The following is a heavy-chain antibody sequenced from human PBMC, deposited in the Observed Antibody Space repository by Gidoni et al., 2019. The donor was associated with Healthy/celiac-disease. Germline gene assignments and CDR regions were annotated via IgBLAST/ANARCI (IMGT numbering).Heavy chain of an antibody. CDR2: IVVGSGNT. J-gene: IGHJ4*02. CDR1: GFTFTSSA. V-gene: IGHV1-58*01. D-gene: IGHD6-6*01. Sequence: QMQLVQSGPEVKKPGTSVKVSCKASGFTFTSSAVQWVRQARGQRLEWIGWIVVGSGNTNYAQKFQERVTITRDMSTSTAYMELSSLRSEDTAVYYCAANPEARGSSSRLRFDYWGQGTLVTVSS. CDR3: AANPEARGSSSRLRFDY.